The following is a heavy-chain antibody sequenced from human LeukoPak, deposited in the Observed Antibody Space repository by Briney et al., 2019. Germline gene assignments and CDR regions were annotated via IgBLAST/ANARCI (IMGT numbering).Heavy chain of an antibody. D-gene: IGHD6-13*01. Sequence: PGGSLRLSCAASGFTVSSNYMSWVRQAPGKGLEWVSVIYSGGSTYYADSVKGRSTLSRDNSKNTLYLQMNSLRGEDTAVYYCASSPSSWRYMDVWGKGTTVTVSS. CDR2: IYSGGST. V-gene: IGHV3-53*01. CDR1: GFTVSSNY. CDR3: ASSPSSWRYMDV. J-gene: IGHJ6*03.